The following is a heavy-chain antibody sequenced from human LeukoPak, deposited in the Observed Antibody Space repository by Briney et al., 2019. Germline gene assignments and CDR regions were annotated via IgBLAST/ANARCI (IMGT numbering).Heavy chain of an antibody. D-gene: IGHD1-26*01. CDR1: GFTFRSDG. CDR3: AKDFYSGSYYYFDY. Sequence: GGSLRLSCAASGFTFRSDGMSWVRQAPGKGLEWVSVISDSGGSTYHADSVKGRFTISRDNSKNTLYLQMNSLRGEDTALYYCAKDFYSGSYYYFDYWGQGTLVTVSS. V-gene: IGHV3-23*01. CDR2: ISDSGGST. J-gene: IGHJ4*02.